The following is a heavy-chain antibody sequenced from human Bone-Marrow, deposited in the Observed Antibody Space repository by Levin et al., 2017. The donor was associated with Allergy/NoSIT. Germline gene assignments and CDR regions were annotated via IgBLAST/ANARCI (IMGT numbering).Heavy chain of an antibody. Sequence: HPGGSLRLSCATSGFTFRSYSMSWVRQAPGKGLEWVAGIASYGDERYYADSVKGRFTISRDVSESTLFLQMASLTAEDTALSYCAASYYVDTSGFDYWGQGTQVKVSS. CDR1: GFTFRSYS. CDR2: IASYGDER. V-gene: IGHV3-23*01. D-gene: IGHD3-22*01. J-gene: IGHJ4*02. CDR3: AASYYVDTSGFDY.